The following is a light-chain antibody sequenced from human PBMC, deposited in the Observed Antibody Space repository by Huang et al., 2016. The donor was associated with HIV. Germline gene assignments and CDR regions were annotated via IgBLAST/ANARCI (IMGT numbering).Light chain of an antibody. CDR1: QSLLHSNGYSY. J-gene: IGKJ3*01. CDR3: MQSLQTPFT. CDR2: LGS. V-gene: IGKV2-28*01. Sequence: MVMTQSPLSLPVSPGEPASISCRSSQSLLHSNGYSYLNWYLQKPGQSPQLLIYLGSNRASGVPDRVSGSGSGTDFTLKITGVEAEDVVVYYCMQSLQTPFTFGPGTKVDIK.